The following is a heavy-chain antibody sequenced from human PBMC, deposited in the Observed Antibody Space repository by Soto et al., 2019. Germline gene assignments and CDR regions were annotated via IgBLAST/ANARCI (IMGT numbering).Heavy chain of an antibody. J-gene: IGHJ6*02. CDR3: ARGSVPPRDYYYGMDV. D-gene: IGHD2-2*01. CDR2: ISAYNGNT. V-gene: IGHV1-18*01. Sequence: SVKVSCKXSGYTFTRYGISWVRQAHGQGLEWMGWISAYNGNTNYAQKLQSRVTMTTDTSTSTAYMELRSLRSDDTAVYYCARGSVPPRDYYYGMDVWGQGTTVTVSS. CDR1: GYTFTRYG.